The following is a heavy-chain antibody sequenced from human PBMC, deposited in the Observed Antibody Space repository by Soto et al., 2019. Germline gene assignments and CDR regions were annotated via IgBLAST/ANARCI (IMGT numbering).Heavy chain of an antibody. CDR1: GGSFSGYY. Sequence: PSETLSLTCAVYGGSFSGYYWSWIRQPPWKGLEWIGEINHSGSTNYNPSLKSRVTISVDTSKNQFSRKLSSVTAADTAVYYCARLEQLGYYYYYGMDVWGQGTTVTVSS. V-gene: IGHV4-34*01. D-gene: IGHD6-6*01. J-gene: IGHJ6*02. CDR2: INHSGST. CDR3: ARLEQLGYYYYYGMDV.